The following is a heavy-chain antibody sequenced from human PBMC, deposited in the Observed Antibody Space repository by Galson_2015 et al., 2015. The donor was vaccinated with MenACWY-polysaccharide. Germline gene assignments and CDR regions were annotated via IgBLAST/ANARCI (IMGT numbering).Heavy chain of an antibody. CDR2: ISYDGSNK. CDR1: GFTFSNYG. CDR3: ARGYGSGQI. Sequence: SLRLSCAPSGFTFSNYGMHWVRQASGRGLEWVAMISYDGSNKEYADSVKGRFTISRDNAKNSLYLQMNSLRAEDTAVYYCARGYGSGQIWGQGTLVTVSS. J-gene: IGHJ4*02. V-gene: IGHV3-30*03. D-gene: IGHD3-10*01.